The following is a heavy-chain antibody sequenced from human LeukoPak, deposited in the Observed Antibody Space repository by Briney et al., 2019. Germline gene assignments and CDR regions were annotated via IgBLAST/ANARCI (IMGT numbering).Heavy chain of an antibody. CDR3: ARDRAWGEWELPTSPLDY. V-gene: IGHV3-23*01. J-gene: IGHJ4*02. CDR1: GFTFSNYA. D-gene: IGHD1-26*01. Sequence: RPGGSLRLSCAASGFTFSNYAMSWVRQAPGKGLEWVSGISGSDGKTNYADSVKGRFTISRDNSKDTLYLQMNSLRAEDTAVYYCARDRAWGEWELPTSPLDYWGQGTLVTVSS. CDR2: ISGSDGKT.